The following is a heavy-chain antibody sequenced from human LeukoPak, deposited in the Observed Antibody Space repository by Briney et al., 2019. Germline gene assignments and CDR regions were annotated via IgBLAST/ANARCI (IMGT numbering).Heavy chain of an antibody. D-gene: IGHD6-13*01. V-gene: IGHV3-7*03. CDR2: IKQDGSEK. Sequence: GGSLRLSCAASGFTFSSYWMSWVRQAPGKGLEWVANIKQDGSEKYYVDAVKGRFTISRDNPKNTLYLQMNSLRAEDTAVYYCARDHSSSYRGWFDSWGQGALVTVSS. J-gene: IGHJ5*01. CDR1: GFTFSSYW. CDR3: ARDHSSSYRGWFDS.